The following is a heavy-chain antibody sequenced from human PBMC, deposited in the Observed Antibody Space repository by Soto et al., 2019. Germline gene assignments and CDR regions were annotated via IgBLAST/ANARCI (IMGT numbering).Heavy chain of an antibody. CDR2: LYYSENT. V-gene: IGHV4-39*01. Sequence: QLQLQESGPGLVKPSETLALTCTVSGGSISSSIYDWGWIRQPPGKGLEWIGSLYYSENTYYNPSLKGRVTTFVDTSKIQFALKLSSVTAADTAVYFCGGEWPGENAFDIWGQGTMVTVSS. J-gene: IGHJ3*02. CDR3: GGEWPGENAFDI. D-gene: IGHD3-16*01. CDR1: GGSISSSIYD.